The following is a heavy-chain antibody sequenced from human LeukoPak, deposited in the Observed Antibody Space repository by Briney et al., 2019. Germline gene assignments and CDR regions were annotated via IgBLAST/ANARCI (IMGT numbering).Heavy chain of an antibody. D-gene: IGHD6-13*01. Sequence: PGGSLRLSCAASRFTFSSYAMSWVRQAPGKGLEWISSISGSGTDTYYADSVKGRFTISRDNSKNTLYLQMNSLRAEDMAVFYCAKLSWREVPSDTFDYWGQGTLVTVSS. V-gene: IGHV3-23*01. J-gene: IGHJ4*02. CDR2: ISGSGTDT. CDR1: RFTFSSYA. CDR3: AKLSWREVPSDTFDY.